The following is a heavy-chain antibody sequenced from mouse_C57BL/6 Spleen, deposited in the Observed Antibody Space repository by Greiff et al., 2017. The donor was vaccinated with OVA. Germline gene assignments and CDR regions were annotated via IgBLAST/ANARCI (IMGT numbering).Heavy chain of an antibody. CDR2: IHPSDGGT. CDR1: GYTFTSYW. V-gene: IGHV1-74*01. J-gene: IGHJ1*03. Sequence: QVQLQQSGAELVKPGASVKVSCKASGYTFTSYWMHWVKQRPGQGLEWIGDIHPSDGGTNYNQKFKGKATLTVDKSSSTAYMQLSSLTSEDSAVYYCGIEDINAEDFDDWGKGTTVTVSS. D-gene: IGHD1-1*01. CDR3: GIEDINAEDFDD.